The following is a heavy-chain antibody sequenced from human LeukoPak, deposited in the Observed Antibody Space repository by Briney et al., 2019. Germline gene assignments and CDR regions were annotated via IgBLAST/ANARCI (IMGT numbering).Heavy chain of an antibody. D-gene: IGHD1-26*01. J-gene: IGHJ4*02. CDR2: ISSSGSTI. CDR1: GFTFSSYE. Sequence: GGSLRLSCAASGFTFSSYEMNWVRQAPGKGLEWVSYISSSGSTIYYADSVKGRFTISRDNAKNSLYLQMNSLRAEDTAVYYCASGSVGALDYWGQGTLVTVSS. V-gene: IGHV3-48*03. CDR3: ASGSVGALDY.